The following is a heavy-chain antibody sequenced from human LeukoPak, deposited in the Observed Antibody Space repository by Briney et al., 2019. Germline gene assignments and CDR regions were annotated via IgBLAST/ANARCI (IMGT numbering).Heavy chain of an antibody. V-gene: IGHV4-59*01. CDR2: IYYSGST. Sequence: SETLSLTCTASGGSISSYYWTWIRQPPGKGLEWIGYIYYSGSTNYNPSLTSRVTISVDTSTNQFSLKLSSVTAADTAVYYCARYCTNGVCYIDAFDIWGQGTMVTVSS. J-gene: IGHJ3*02. CDR1: GGSISSYY. D-gene: IGHD2-8*01. CDR3: ARYCTNGVCYIDAFDI.